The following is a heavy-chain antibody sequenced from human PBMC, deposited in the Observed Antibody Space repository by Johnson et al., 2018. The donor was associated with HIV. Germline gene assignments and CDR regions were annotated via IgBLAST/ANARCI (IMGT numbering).Heavy chain of an antibody. Sequence: VQLVESGGGVVQPGGSLRLSCAASGFTFSSYGMHWVRQAPGKGLEWVANIKQDGSEKYYVDSVKGRFTISRDNAKNSLYLQMNSLRAEDTAVYYCARDTASSSTLDAFDIWGQGTMVTVSS. D-gene: IGHD2-2*01. CDR3: ARDTASSSTLDAFDI. CDR2: IKQDGSEK. V-gene: IGHV3-7*01. CDR1: GFTFSSYG. J-gene: IGHJ3*02.